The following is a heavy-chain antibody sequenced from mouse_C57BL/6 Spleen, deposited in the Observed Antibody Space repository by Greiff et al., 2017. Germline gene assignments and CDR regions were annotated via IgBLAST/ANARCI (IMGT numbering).Heavy chain of an antibody. V-gene: IGHV1-82*01. CDR2: IYPGDGDT. CDR1: GYAFSSSW. CDR3: ARAVGGDYWYFDV. Sequence: QVQLQQSGPELVKPGASVKISCKASGYAFSSSWMNWVKQRPGKGLEWIGRIYPGDGDTNYNGKVKGKATLTADKSSSTAYMQLSSLTSEDSAVYFCARAVGGDYWYFDVWGTGTTVTVSS. J-gene: IGHJ1*03. D-gene: IGHD1-1*01.